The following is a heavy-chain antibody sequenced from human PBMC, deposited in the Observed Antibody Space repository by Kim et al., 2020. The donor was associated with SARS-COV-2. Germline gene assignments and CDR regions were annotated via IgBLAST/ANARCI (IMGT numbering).Heavy chain of an antibody. CDR3: AKAAKLTLAVAGN. V-gene: IGHV3-30*18. CDR1: GFTFSSYG. Sequence: GGSLRLSCAASGFTFSSYGMHLVRQAPGKGLEWVAVISYDGSNKYYADSVKGRFTISRDNSKNTLYLQMNSLRAEDTAVYYCAKAAKLTLAVAGNWGQGTLVTVSS. CDR2: ISYDGSNK. J-gene: IGHJ4*02. D-gene: IGHD6-19*01.